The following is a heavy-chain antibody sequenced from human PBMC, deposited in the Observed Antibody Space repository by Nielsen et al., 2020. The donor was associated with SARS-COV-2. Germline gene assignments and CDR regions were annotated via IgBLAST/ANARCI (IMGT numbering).Heavy chain of an antibody. CDR1: GFIFSSYA. CDR3: AKDPYSSGWYWWGFDY. D-gene: IGHD6-19*01. J-gene: IGHJ4*02. CDR2: ISGSGGGT. Sequence: GESLKISCAASGFIFSSYAMSWARQAPGKGLEWVSTISGSGGGTYYADSVKGRFSISRDNSKNTLYLQMNSLRAEDTALYYCAKDPYSSGWYWWGFDYWGQGTLVTVSS. V-gene: IGHV3-23*01.